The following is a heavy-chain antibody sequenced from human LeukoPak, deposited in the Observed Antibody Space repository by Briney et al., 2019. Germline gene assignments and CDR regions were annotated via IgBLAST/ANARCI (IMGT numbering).Heavy chain of an antibody. J-gene: IGHJ4*02. CDR1: GFTVRSNY. CDR2: IYTGGNT. Sequence: PGGSLRLSCAASGFTVRSNYMSWVRQAPGKGLEWDSLIYTGGNTNYADSVKGRFTLSRDNSKNTVYLQMNSLRVEDTAMYYCASISDLLFYFDSWGQGTLVTVSS. V-gene: IGHV3-66*01. CDR3: ASISDLLFYFDS.